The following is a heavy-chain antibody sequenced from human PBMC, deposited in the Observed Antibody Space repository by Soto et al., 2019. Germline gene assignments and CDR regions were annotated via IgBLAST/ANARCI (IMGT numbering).Heavy chain of an antibody. CDR3: ARDSWCYDFWSGVSRY. Sequence: HVQLVESGGGVVQPGRSLRLSCAASGFTFSSYAMHWVRHAPVQGLEWVAVISYDGSNKYYADSVKGRFTISRDNSKNTLYLQMNSVRAEDTAVYYCARDSWCYDFWSGVSRYWGQGTLVTVSS. CDR1: GFTFSSYA. CDR2: ISYDGSNK. J-gene: IGHJ4*02. V-gene: IGHV3-30-3*01. D-gene: IGHD3-3*01.